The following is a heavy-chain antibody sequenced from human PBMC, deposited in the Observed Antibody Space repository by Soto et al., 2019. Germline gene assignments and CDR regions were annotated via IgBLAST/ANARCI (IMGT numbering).Heavy chain of an antibody. J-gene: IGHJ4*02. Sequence: QVQLQESGPGLVKTSQTLSLTCTVSGGSTGSGGFYWSWIRQHPGKGLEWIGYIYYTGAAYYSPSIKSRATISVDTSENQFSLNLDSVTAADTAVYYCARADYGDRGLAFDSWGQGTLVTVSS. D-gene: IGHD4-17*01. CDR1: GGSTGSGGFY. CDR2: IYYTGAA. V-gene: IGHV4-31*03. CDR3: ARADYGDRGLAFDS.